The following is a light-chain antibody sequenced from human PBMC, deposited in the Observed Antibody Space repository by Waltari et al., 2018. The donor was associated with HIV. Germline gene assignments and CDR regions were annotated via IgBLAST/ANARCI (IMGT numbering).Light chain of an antibody. J-gene: IGLJ2*01. Sequence: QSALTQPPSASGSPGQSVTISCPGTNSAIGNFDYVAWYQQHPGKPPKLIIAEVYKRPSGVPNRFSGPKSGNTASLTVSGLQAEDEADYYCSSYATTNDFYVLFGGGTKLTVL. V-gene: IGLV2-8*01. CDR1: NSAIGNFDY. CDR3: SSYATTNDFYVL. CDR2: EVY.